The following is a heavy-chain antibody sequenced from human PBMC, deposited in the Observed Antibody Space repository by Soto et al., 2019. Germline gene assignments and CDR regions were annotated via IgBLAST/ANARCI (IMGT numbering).Heavy chain of an antibody. V-gene: IGHV1-2*02. D-gene: IGHD1-7*01. CDR3: AIAIRSNLRTL. CDR2: MNPHTGGA. Sequence: GASEKFHCQSSGYTFTVYYIYWVRQAPGPGLESMGWMNPHTGGANYAQKFQDRITMTRDTSISTGYMELSGMRSDDTDTYFCAIAIRSNLRTLWGQGTLV. J-gene: IGHJ4*02. CDR1: GYTFTVYY.